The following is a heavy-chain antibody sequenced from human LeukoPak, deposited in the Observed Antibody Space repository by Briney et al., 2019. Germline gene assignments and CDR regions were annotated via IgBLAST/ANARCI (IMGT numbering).Heavy chain of an antibody. CDR3: ARGPYSGMDV. CDR1: EYTFTSNA. CDR2: INTNTGNP. J-gene: IGHJ6*02. D-gene: IGHD4-11*01. Sequence: ASVKVSCTASEYTFTSNAMNWVRQAPGQGLEWMGWINTNTGNPAYAQGFTGRFVFSLDTSVSTAYLQISTLRAEDTAVYYCARGPYSGMDVWGQGTTVTVSS. V-gene: IGHV7-4-1*02.